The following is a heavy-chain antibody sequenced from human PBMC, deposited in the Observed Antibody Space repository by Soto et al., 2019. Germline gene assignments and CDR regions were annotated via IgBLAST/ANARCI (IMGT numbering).Heavy chain of an antibody. V-gene: IGHV4-39*01. CDR1: GGSISSSSYY. CDR3: ARSDCSSTSCYSIGPNWFDP. D-gene: IGHD2-2*01. CDR2: IYYSGST. Sequence: SETLSLTCTVSGGSISSSSYYWGWIRQPPGKGLEWIGSIYYSGSTYYNPSLKSRVTISVDTSKNQFSLKLSSVTAADTAVYYCARSDCSSTSCYSIGPNWFDPWGQGTLVTVSS. J-gene: IGHJ5*02.